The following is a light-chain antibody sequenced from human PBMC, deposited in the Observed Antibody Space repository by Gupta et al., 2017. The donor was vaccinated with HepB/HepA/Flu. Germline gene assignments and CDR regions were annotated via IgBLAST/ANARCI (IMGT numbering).Light chain of an antibody. CDR2: SNN. Sequence: QSVLTQPPSASGTPGQRVTISCSGSSSNIGSNTVTWYQQLPGTAPKLLIYSNNQRPSGVPDRFSGSKSGTSASLAISGLQSEEEADYYCAAWDDSMNGPVFGGGTKLTVL. CDR1: SSNIGSNT. J-gene: IGLJ2*01. V-gene: IGLV1-44*01. CDR3: AAWDDSMNGPV.